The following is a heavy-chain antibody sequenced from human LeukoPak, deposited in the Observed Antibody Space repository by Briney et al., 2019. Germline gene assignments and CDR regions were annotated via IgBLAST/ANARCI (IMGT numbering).Heavy chain of an antibody. CDR2: MNPNSGNT. Sequence: ASVKVSCKASGYTLTSYDINWVRQATGQGLEWMGWMNPNSGNTGYAQKFQGRVTMTRNTSISTAYMELSSLRSEDTAVYYCARGPEGGSYWSAFYYYYYGMDVWGQGTTVTVSS. CDR3: ARGPEGGSYWSAFYYYYYGMDV. V-gene: IGHV1-8*01. J-gene: IGHJ6*02. CDR1: GYTLTSYD. D-gene: IGHD1-26*01.